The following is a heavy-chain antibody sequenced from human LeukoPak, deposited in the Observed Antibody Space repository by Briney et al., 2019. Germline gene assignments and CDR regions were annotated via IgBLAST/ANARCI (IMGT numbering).Heavy chain of an antibody. D-gene: IGHD4-23*01. CDR3: ARRYDYGGNPFDY. CDR1: GGSISSSSYY. J-gene: IGHJ4*02. CDR2: IYYSGST. Sequence: PSETLSLTCTVSGGSISSSSYYWGWIRQPPGKGLEWIGSIYYSGSTYYNPSLKSRVTISVDTSKNQFSLKLSSVTAADTAVYYCARRYDYGGNPFDYWGQGSLVTVSP. V-gene: IGHV4-39*07.